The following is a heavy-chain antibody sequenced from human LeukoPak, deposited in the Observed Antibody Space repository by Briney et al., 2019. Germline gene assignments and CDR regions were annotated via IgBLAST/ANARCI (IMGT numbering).Heavy chain of an antibody. CDR3: ARAGAAAGVVGVFYYYYYMDV. CDR2: TYYRSKWYN. V-gene: IGHV6-1*01. D-gene: IGHD6-13*01. CDR1: GDSVSSNSAA. J-gene: IGHJ6*03. Sequence: QTLSLTCALSGDSVSSNSAAWNWIRQSPSRCLEWLGRTYYRSKWYNDYAVSVKSRITINPDTSKNQFSLQLNSVTPEDTAVYYCARAGAAAGVVGVFYYYYYMDVWGKGTTVTVSS.